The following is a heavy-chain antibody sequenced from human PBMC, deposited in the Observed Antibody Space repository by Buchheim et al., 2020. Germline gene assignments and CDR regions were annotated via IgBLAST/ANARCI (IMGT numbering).Heavy chain of an antibody. V-gene: IGHV3-30*18. CDR3: AKVSYDSSGYVDY. D-gene: IGHD3-22*01. CDR2: ISYDGSNK. CDR1: GFTLSSYG. J-gene: IGHJ4*02. Sequence: QVQLVESGGGVVEPGGSLRLSCAASGFTLSSYGMHWVRQAPGKGLEWVAVISYDGSNKYYADSVKGRFTISRDNSQKTLHLQMNILRAEDTAVYYCAKVSYDSSGYVDYWGQGTL.